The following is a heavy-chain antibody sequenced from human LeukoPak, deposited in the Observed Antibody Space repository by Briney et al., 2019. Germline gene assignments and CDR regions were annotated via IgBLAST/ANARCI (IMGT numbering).Heavy chain of an antibody. Sequence: ASVKVSCKASGYTFTSYGISWVRQAPGQGLEWMGWISAYNGNTNYAQKLQGRVTMTTDTSTSTAYMELRSLRSDDTAVYYCAREGYCTNGVCQRDGGMDVWGQGTTVTVSS. V-gene: IGHV1-18*01. CDR1: GYTFTSYG. CDR3: AREGYCTNGVCQRDGGMDV. D-gene: IGHD2-8*01. J-gene: IGHJ6*02. CDR2: ISAYNGNT.